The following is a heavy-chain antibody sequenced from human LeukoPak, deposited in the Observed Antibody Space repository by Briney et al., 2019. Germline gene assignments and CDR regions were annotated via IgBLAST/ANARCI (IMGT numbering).Heavy chain of an antibody. CDR1: GGSISGFY. V-gene: IGHV4-59*12. CDR3: VSPRGFSYGYFDY. D-gene: IGHD5-18*01. Sequence: SETLSLTCTVSGGSISGFYWSWIRQPPGKGLEWIGYIFNSGSTNYNPSLKSRVTISVDTSKNQFSLKLSSVTAADTAVYYCVSPRGFSYGYFDYWGQGTLVTVSS. CDR2: IFNSGST. J-gene: IGHJ4*02.